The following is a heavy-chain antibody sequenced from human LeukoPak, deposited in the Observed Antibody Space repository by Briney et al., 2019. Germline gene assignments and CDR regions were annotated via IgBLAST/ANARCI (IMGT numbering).Heavy chain of an antibody. CDR2: ISSSSSYI. CDR1: GFTFSSYS. Sequence: GGSLRLSCAASGFTFSSYSMNWVRQAPGKGLEWVSSISSSSSYIYYADSVKGRFTISRDNAKNTLYLEVNSLTAEDTAVYYCARETYGGPFDFWGQGSLVTVSS. CDR3: ARETYGGPFDF. J-gene: IGHJ4*02. D-gene: IGHD4/OR15-4a*01. V-gene: IGHV3-21*06.